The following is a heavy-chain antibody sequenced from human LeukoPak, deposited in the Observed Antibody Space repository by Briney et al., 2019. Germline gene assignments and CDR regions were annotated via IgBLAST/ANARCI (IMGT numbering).Heavy chain of an antibody. Sequence: ASVKVSCKASGYTFTNYAIHWVRQAPGQRFEWMGWINAANGHTKYSQHFQDRITITRDTSATTAYMELSNLRSEDMALYYCARGRGPPNTNRDFYYYYYMDVWGTGNPGHRLL. J-gene: IGHJ6*03. D-gene: IGHD3-10*01. CDR1: GYTFTNYA. V-gene: IGHV1-3*03. CDR3: ARGRGPPNTNRDFYYYYYMDV. CDR2: INAANGHT.